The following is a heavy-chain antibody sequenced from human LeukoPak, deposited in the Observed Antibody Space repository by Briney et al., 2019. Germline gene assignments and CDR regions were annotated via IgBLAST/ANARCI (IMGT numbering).Heavy chain of an antibody. V-gene: IGHV4-4*02. CDR2: IYHSGST. J-gene: IGHJ4*02. Sequence: PSETLSLTCAVSGGSISSSNWWSWVRQPPGKGLEWIGEIYHSGSTNYNPSLKSRVTISVDTSKNQFSLKLSSVTAADTAVYYCARHWYSSSWYYFDYWGQGTLVTVSS. CDR3: ARHWYSSSWYYFDY. CDR1: GGSISSSNW. D-gene: IGHD6-13*01.